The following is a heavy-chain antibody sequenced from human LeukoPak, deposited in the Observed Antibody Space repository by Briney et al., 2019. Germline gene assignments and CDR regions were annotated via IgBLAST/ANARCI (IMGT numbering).Heavy chain of an antibody. CDR1: GFTFSSYA. D-gene: IGHD3-22*01. CDR2: ISGSGGST. CDR3: TKDRQPYYYDSSGYSYYFDY. V-gene: IGHV3-23*01. Sequence: GGSLRLSCAASGFTFSSYAMSWVRQAPGKGLEWVSAISGSGGSTYYADSVKGRFTISRDNSKNTLYLQMNSLRAEDTAVYYCTKDRQPYYYDSSGYSYYFDYWGQGTLVTVSS. J-gene: IGHJ4*02.